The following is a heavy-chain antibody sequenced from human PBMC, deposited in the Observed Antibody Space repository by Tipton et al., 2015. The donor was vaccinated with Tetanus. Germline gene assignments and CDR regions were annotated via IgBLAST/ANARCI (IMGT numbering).Heavy chain of an antibody. V-gene: IGHV4-59*08. CDR1: GGSISTYY. CDR2: INYSGST. Sequence: TLSLTCSVSGGSISTYYWSWIRQPPGKGLEWIGSINYSGSTYYNPSLKSRVTLSVDTSKNHFSLKLSSVTAADTTLYYCVRQPISSGYRLFDYWGQGTLVTVSS. J-gene: IGHJ4*02. D-gene: IGHD5-12*01. CDR3: VRQPISSGYRLFDY.